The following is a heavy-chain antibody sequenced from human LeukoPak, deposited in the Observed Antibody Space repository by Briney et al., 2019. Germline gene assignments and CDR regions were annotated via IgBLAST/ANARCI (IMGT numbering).Heavy chain of an antibody. CDR3: AKEQSSGWY. Sequence: GGSLRLSCAASGLTFSSYAMSWVRQAPGKGLEWISGISDSGYSTYYADSVKGRFTISRDNSKNTLYLQMNSLRAEDTAVYYCAKEQSSGWYWGQGTLVTVSS. V-gene: IGHV3-23*01. J-gene: IGHJ4*02. CDR1: GLTFSSYA. CDR2: ISDSGYST. D-gene: IGHD6-19*01.